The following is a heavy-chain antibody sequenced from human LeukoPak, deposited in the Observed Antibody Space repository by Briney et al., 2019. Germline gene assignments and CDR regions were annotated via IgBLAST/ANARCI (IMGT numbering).Heavy chain of an antibody. CDR1: GFTVSINY. V-gene: IGHV3-53*01. Sequence: GGSLRLSCAASGFTVSINYMSWVRQAPGKGLEWVSVIYSGGNTYYADSVRGRFTISRDNSKNTVYLQMNSLRAEDTAVYYCARGETSSYDYWGQGTLVTVSS. CDR2: IYSGGNT. CDR3: ARGETSSYDY. D-gene: IGHD2-2*01. J-gene: IGHJ4*02.